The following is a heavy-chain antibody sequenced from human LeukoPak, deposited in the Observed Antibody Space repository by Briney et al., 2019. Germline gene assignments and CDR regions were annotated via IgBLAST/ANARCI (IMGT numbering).Heavy chain of an antibody. CDR2: ISSSGNAI. CDR3: AKEVRSGSYRQYYFDY. D-gene: IGHD1-26*01. Sequence: GGSLRLSCEASGFTFTDYYMSWIRQAPGKGLEWISYISSSGNAIYYADSVKGRFTISGDNSKNTLYLQMNSLRAEDTAVYYCAKEVRSGSYRQYYFDYWGQGTLVTVSS. CDR1: GFTFTDYY. V-gene: IGHV3-11*04. J-gene: IGHJ4*02.